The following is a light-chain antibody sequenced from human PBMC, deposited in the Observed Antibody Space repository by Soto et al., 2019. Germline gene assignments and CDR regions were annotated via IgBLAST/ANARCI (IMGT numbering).Light chain of an antibody. CDR2: DVT. CDR1: SSDVGGYHF. Sequence: QSALTQPPSASGSPGQSVTISCTGASSDVGGYHFVSWYQHHPGKAPRLLIYDVTQRPTGVPDRFAGSKSGNTASLTVSGLQVDYEAYYYCSSYAGSSIPVAFGGGTKLTVL. CDR3: SSYAGSSIPVA. V-gene: IGLV2-8*01. J-gene: IGLJ2*01.